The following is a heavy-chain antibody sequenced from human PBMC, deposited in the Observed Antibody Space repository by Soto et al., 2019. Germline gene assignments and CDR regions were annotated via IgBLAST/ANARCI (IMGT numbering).Heavy chain of an antibody. CDR1: GGSFTGYY. Sequence: SETLSLTCDVSGGSFTGYYWAWIRQPPGKGLEWIGEINHSGFTNYNPSLTGRVTISLDTSRSQFFLKLDSLTAADTAFYFCARGHGRFAHWGQGTLVTVSS. CDR3: ARGHGRFAH. V-gene: IGHV4-34*01. CDR2: INHSGFT. J-gene: IGHJ4*02.